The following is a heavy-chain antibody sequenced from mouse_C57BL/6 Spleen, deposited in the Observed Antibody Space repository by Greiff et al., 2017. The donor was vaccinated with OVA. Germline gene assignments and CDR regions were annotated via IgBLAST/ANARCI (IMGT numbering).Heavy chain of an antibody. Sequence: QVQLQQPGAELVRPGTSVKLSCKASGYTFTSYWMHWVKQRPGQGLEWIGVIDPSDSYTNYKQKFKGKATLTVDTASSTAYMQISSLTSEDSAVYYCAREDGITTAPEGFAYWGQGTLVTVSA. D-gene: IGHD1-2*01. V-gene: IGHV1-59*01. CDR1: GYTFTSYW. J-gene: IGHJ3*01. CDR2: IDPSDSYT. CDR3: AREDGITTAPEGFAY.